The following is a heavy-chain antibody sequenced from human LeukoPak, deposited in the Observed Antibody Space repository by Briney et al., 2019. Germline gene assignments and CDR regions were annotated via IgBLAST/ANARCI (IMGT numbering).Heavy chain of an antibody. J-gene: IGHJ4*02. CDR2: IYSGGST. V-gene: IGHV3-66*01. CDR3: AKSKSFSIPAAIKGYYFDY. CDR1: GFTVSSNY. Sequence: GGSLRLSCAAPGFTVSSNYMSWVRQAPGKGLEWVSVIYSGGSTYYADSVKGRFTISRDNSKNTLYLQMNSLRAEDTAVYYCAKSKSFSIPAAIKGYYFDYWGQGTLVTVSS. D-gene: IGHD2-2*02.